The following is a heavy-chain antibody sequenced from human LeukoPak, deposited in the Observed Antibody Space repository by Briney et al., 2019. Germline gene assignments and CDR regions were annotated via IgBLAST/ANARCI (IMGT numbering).Heavy chain of an antibody. CDR1: GGSISPYF. CDR3: ARDDYRGVTNFDP. Sequence: SQTLSLTCTVSGGSISPYFWSWMRQTPGKGLEWIGYISYTGSTNYNPALKSRVTISVDTSKNQFSLQLTSVTAADTAVYYCARDDYRGVTNFDPWGQGTLVTVSS. V-gene: IGHV4-59*01. D-gene: IGHD3-10*01. J-gene: IGHJ5*02. CDR2: ISYTGST.